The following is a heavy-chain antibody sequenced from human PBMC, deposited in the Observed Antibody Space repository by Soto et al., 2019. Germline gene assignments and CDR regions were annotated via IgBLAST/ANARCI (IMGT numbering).Heavy chain of an antibody. Sequence: WASVKVSCKASGYTFTGYYMHWVRQAPGQGLEWMGWINPNSGGTNYAQKFQGWVTMTRDTSISTAYMELSRLRSDDTAVYYCARGSPHGDYYDSSGYYNYWGQGTLVTVSS. CDR2: INPNSGGT. CDR3: ARGSPHGDYYDSSGYYNY. J-gene: IGHJ4*02. V-gene: IGHV1-2*04. CDR1: GYTFTGYY. D-gene: IGHD3-22*01.